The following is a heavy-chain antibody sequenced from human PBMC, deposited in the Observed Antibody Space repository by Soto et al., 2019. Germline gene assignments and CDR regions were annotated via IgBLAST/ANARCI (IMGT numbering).Heavy chain of an antibody. J-gene: IGHJ4*02. CDR3: ARDPPGKNDLDY. Sequence: GPEVKKPGASVKVSCKASGYIFSSHGVSRVRQAPGQGLEWMGWIGVYNGGTKYEQKFQGRVTLTTDTSTSTAYMELRSLRYDDTAVYYCARDPPGKNDLDYWGQGTLVTVSS. CDR1: GYIFSSHG. D-gene: IGHD1-1*01. CDR2: IGVYNGGT. V-gene: IGHV1-18*01.